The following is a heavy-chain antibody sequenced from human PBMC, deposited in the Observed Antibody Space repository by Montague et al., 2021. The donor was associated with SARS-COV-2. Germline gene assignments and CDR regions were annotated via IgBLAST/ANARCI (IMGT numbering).Heavy chain of an antibody. V-gene: IGHV4-4*02. CDR3: VGRGSIVDRGVPEDSEE. D-gene: IGHD3-10*01. CDR2: IYHNGGT. Sequence: SETLSLTCDVSGDSISSNIWWSWFRQPPEKGLQLIGEIYHNGGTNYNXXXRHRVTISADKSKNQFSLKVMSVTAADTALYYCVGRGSIVDRGVPEDSEEWGHGTLVAVS. J-gene: IGHJ4*01. CDR1: GDSISSNIW.